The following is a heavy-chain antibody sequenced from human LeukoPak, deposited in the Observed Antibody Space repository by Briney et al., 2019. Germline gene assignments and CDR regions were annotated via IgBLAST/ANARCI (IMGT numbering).Heavy chain of an antibody. D-gene: IGHD2-8*01. CDR1: GYTFTSYG. CDR2: ISAYNGNT. CDR3: ARVPLSRYTVYAISHMDV. Sequence: ASVKVSCKASGYTFTSYGISWVRQAPGQGLEWMGWISAYNGNTNYAQKLQGRVTMTTDTSTSTAYMELRSLRSDDTAVYYCARVPLSRYTVYAISHMDVWGKGTTVTVSS. J-gene: IGHJ6*03. V-gene: IGHV1-18*01.